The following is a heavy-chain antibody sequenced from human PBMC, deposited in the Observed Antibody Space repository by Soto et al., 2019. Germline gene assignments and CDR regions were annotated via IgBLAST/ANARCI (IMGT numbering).Heavy chain of an antibody. V-gene: IGHV3-30*18. J-gene: IGHJ4*02. D-gene: IGHD4-4*01. CDR1: GFTFSSYG. Sequence: GGSLRLSCAASGFTFSSYGMHWVRQAPGKGLEWVAVISYDGSNKYYADSVKGRFTISRDNSKNTLYLQMNSLRAEDTAVYYCAKGVKDYSNQRDYFDYWGQGTLVTVSS. CDR2: ISYDGSNK. CDR3: AKGVKDYSNQRDYFDY.